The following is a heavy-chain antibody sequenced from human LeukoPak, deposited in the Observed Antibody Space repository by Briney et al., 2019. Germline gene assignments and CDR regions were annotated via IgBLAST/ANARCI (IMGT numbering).Heavy chain of an antibody. CDR3: ARDGTRSHYYGSGSHPFDY. Sequence: SETLSLTCTVSGGSISSYYWNWIRQPPGKGLEWIGSIYYSGSTYYNPSLKSRVTISVDTSKNQFSLKLSSVTAADTAVYYCARDGTRSHYYGSGSHPFDYWGQGTLVTVSS. J-gene: IGHJ4*02. CDR2: IYYSGST. D-gene: IGHD3-10*01. V-gene: IGHV4-39*07. CDR1: GGSISSYY.